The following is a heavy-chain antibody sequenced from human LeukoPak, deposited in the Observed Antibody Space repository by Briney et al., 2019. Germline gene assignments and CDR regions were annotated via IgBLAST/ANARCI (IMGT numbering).Heavy chain of an antibody. V-gene: IGHV1-69*06. D-gene: IGHD4-23*01. CDR1: GGTFSSYA. Sequence: ASVKVSCKASGGTFSSYAISWVRQAPGQGLEWMGRTIPIFGTANYAQKFQGRVTITADKSTSTAYMELSSLRSEDTAVYYCAREVSPYDYGGPYFDYWGQGTLVTVSS. CDR3: AREVSPYDYGGPYFDY. J-gene: IGHJ4*02. CDR2: TIPIFGTA.